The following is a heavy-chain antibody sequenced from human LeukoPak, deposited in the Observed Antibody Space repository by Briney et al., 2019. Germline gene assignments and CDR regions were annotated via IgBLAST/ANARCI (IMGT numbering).Heavy chain of an antibody. CDR2: ITSRSAFS. CDR1: GFSFSDYS. Sequence: GGSLRLSCVASGFSFSDYSMNWVRQSPGKGLEWISYITSRSAFSYFADSVKGRFTVSRDDAKNSLYLYLTSLRVDDTAVYYCARDLTSAYWSPGGYYYYMDVWGKGTAVTVSS. D-gene: IGHD3-16*01. V-gene: IGHV3-48*01. CDR3: ARDLTSAYWSPGGYYYYMDV. J-gene: IGHJ6*03.